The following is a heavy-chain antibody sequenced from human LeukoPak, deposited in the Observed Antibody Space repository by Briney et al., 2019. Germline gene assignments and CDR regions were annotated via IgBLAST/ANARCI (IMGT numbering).Heavy chain of an antibody. V-gene: IGHV4-59*01. CDR1: GGSISSDY. Sequence: PSETLSLTCTVSGGSISSDYWSLIRQPPGKGLEWIGYIYYIGSTNYNPSLKSRITISVDTSKSHFSLKLSSVTAADTAVYYCARVVGATGSSDYWGQGALVTVSS. J-gene: IGHJ4*02. D-gene: IGHD1-26*01. CDR3: ARVVGATGSSDY. CDR2: IYYIGST.